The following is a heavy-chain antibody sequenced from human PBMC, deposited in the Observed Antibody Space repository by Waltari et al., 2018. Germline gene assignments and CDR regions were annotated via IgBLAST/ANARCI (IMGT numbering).Heavy chain of an antibody. V-gene: IGHV3-30*03. CDR1: GFTFSSYG. D-gene: IGHD3-16*01. J-gene: IGHJ4*02. CDR2: RADDGSKK. Sequence: QVLLVESGGGVVQPGRSLRLSCAASGFTFSSYGMHWVRQAPGKGLEWVGVRADDGSKKKDEDSGKGRFTISRDKSKNTLYLQMNSLRAEDTAVYYCARDGGGKGYIHYWGEGTLVTVSS. CDR3: ARDGGGKGYIHY.